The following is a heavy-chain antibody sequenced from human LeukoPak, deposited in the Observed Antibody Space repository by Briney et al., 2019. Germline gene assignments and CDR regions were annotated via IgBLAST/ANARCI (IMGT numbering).Heavy chain of an antibody. CDR3: ARISAAGGGSWYFGL. CDR1: GGSISSYY. Sequence: SETLSLNCTVSGGSISSYYWSWIRRPPGKGLEGICYVSHSGSTNYNPSLQSRVTISIDTSKNQFSLKLSSVTAADTAVYHCARISAAGGGSWYFGLWGRGTLVTVSS. J-gene: IGHJ2*01. CDR2: VSHSGST. D-gene: IGHD6-13*01. V-gene: IGHV4-59*01.